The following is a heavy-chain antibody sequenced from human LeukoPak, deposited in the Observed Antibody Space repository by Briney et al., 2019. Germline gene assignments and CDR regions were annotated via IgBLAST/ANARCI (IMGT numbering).Heavy chain of an antibody. V-gene: IGHV1-69*13. CDR1: GGTFTSYA. J-gene: IGHJ4*02. CDR2: IIPIFGTA. Sequence: ASVKVSCKASGGTFTSYAISWVRQAPGQGLEWMGGIIPIFGTANYAQKFQGRVTITADESTSTAYMELSSLRSEDTAVYYCARDSETYCGGDCYYDYWGQGTLVTVSS. D-gene: IGHD2-21*02. CDR3: ARDSETYCGGDCYYDY.